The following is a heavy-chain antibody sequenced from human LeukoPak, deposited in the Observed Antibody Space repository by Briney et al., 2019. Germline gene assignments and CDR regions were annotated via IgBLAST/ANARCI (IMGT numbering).Heavy chain of an antibody. V-gene: IGHV3-21*01. D-gene: IGHD3-22*01. CDR3: ARDLTDYYDSSGYYPFDY. J-gene: IGHJ4*02. CDR2: ISSSSSYI. CDR1: GFTFSSYS. Sequence: PGGSLRLSCAASGFTFSSYSMNWVRQAPGKGLEWVSSISSSSSYIYYADSVKGRLTISRDNAKNSLYLQMNSLRAEDTAVYYCARDLTDYYDSSGYYPFDYWGQGTLVTVSS.